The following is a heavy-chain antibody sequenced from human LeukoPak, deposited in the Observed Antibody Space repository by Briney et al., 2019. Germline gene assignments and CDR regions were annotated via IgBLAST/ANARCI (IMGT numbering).Heavy chain of an antibody. CDR3: TTLWFGDLLYYFDY. J-gene: IGHJ4*02. D-gene: IGHD3-10*01. CDR2: IKSKTDGGTT. Sequence: GGSLRLSCAASGFTFSNAWMIWVRQAPGKGPEWVGRIKSKTDGGTTDYAAPVKGRFTISRDDSKNTLYLQMNSLKTEDTAVYYCTTLWFGDLLYYFDYWGQGTLVTVFS. CDR1: GFTFSNAW. V-gene: IGHV3-15*01.